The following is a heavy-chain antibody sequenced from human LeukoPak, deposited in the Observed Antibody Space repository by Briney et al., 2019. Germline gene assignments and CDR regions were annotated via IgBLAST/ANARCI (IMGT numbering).Heavy chain of an antibody. J-gene: IGHJ4*02. D-gene: IGHD2-15*01. CDR1: GGSFSGYY. CDR3: ARHVPDHYSSFDY. Sequence: PSETLSLTCAVYGGSFSGYYWSWIRQPPGKGLEWIGEINHSGSTNYNPSLKSRVTISVDTSKNQFSLNLSSVTAADTAVYYCARHVPDHYSSFDYWGQGTLVTVSS. V-gene: IGHV4-34*01. CDR2: INHSGST.